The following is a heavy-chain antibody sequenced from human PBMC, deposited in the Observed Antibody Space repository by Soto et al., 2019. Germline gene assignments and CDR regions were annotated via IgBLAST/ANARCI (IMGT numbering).Heavy chain of an antibody. CDR2: IYHSGST. J-gene: IGHJ4*02. CDR3: ATYDSSGYYYAY. Sequence: TLSLTCAVSGGSISSGGYSWSWIRQPPGKGLEWIGYIYHSGSTYYNPSLKSRVTISVDRSKNQFSLKLSSVTAADTAVYYCATYDSSGYYYAYWGQGTLVTVSS. V-gene: IGHV4-30-2*01. CDR1: GGSISSGGYS. D-gene: IGHD3-22*01.